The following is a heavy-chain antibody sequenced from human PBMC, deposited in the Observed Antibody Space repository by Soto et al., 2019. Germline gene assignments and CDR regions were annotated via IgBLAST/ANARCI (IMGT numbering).Heavy chain of an antibody. CDR2: IIPIFGTA. Sequence: SVKVSCKTSGGTFSSYAISWVRQAPGQGLEWMGGIIPIFGTANYAQKFQGRVTITADESTSTAYMELSSLRSEDTAVYYCARHYDFWSGPFDYWGQGTLVTVSS. J-gene: IGHJ4*02. CDR3: ARHYDFWSGPFDY. D-gene: IGHD3-3*01. CDR1: GGTFSSYA. V-gene: IGHV1-69*13.